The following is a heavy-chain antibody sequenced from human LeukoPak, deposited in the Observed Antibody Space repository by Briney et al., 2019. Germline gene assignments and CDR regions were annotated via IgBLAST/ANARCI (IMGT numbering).Heavy chain of an antibody. CDR1: GYTFTSYG. D-gene: IGHD3-9*01. V-gene: IGHV1-18*01. J-gene: IGHJ4*02. CDR3: ARNVLRYFDWLPRQDY. Sequence: ASVKVSCKASGYTFTSYGISWVRQAPGQGLEWMGWISAYNCNTNYAQKLQGRVTMTTDTSTSTAYMELRSLRSDDTAVYYCARNVLRYFDWLPRQDYWGQGTLVTVSS. CDR2: ISAYNCNT.